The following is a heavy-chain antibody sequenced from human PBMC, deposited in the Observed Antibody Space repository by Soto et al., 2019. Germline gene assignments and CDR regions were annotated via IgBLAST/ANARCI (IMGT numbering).Heavy chain of an antibody. J-gene: IGHJ4*02. CDR1: GYTFSNYY. V-gene: IGHV1-46*01. CDR2: IDPSSGGT. CDR3: VRELSGGYFDY. Sequence: QVQLVQSGAEVNKPGASVKVSCKASGYTFSNYYMHWMRLAPGQGLEWMGIIDPSSGGTNYAPPFQGRVTMTRDTYANTVYMDLSSLKSADTAVYYCVRELSGGYFDYWGQGTLVTVSS. D-gene: IGHD3-10*01.